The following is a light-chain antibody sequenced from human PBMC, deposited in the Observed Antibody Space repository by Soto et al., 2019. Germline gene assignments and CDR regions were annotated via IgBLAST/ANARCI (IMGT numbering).Light chain of an antibody. V-gene: IGLV1-44*01. CDR2: SDN. J-gene: IGLJ1*01. CDR3: ATWDDSLNAYV. CDR1: SSSIGSNA. Sequence: QSVRTQPPSASGTPGQRVTMSCSGSSSSIGSNAVNWYQQLPGTAPKLLIYSDNHRPSGVPDRFSGSKSGTSASLAISGLQSEDEADYHCATWDDSLNAYVFGIGTKLTVL.